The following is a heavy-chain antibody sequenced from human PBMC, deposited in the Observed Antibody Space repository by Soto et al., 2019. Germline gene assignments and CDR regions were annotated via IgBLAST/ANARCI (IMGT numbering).Heavy chain of an antibody. J-gene: IGHJ4*02. Sequence: SETLSLPTTVSRASMRMPYWTCIRQPPGKGPQASVYLSYSTSTYYNPSLNGRVTISAYTSRYLFSLHLSSVLAADTPESDGGRADPEDYVGYWGQGSVVTVSS. CDR3: GRADPEDYVGY. V-gene: IGHV4-59*11. CDR2: LSYSTST. CDR1: RASMRMPY. D-gene: IGHD3-16*01.